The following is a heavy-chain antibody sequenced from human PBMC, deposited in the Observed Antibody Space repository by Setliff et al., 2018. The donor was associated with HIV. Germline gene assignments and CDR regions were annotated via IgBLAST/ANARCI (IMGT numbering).Heavy chain of an antibody. Sequence: GGSLRLSCAASGFTFSNAWMSWVRQAPGKGLELVCFIRSKAYGGTTEYAASVKDRFTVSRDDSKSIAYLQINSLKTEDTAVYYCTRDKGYAFDIWGQGTMVTVSS. D-gene: IGHD5-18*01. CDR2: IRSKAYGGTT. J-gene: IGHJ3*02. CDR1: GFTFSNAW. V-gene: IGHV3-49*04. CDR3: TRDKGYAFDI.